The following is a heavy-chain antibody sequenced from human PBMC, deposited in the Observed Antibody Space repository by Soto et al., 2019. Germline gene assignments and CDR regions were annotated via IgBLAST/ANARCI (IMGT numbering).Heavy chain of an antibody. CDR2: ISYGGST. CDR3: ARGILV. J-gene: IGHJ4*02. D-gene: IGHD5-18*01. CDR1: GGSINSGGYC. Sequence: QVQLQESGPGLVKPSQTLSLTCTVSGGSINSGGYCWSWIRQHPGKGLDWIGCISYGGSTAYNPALKRRVTVSVDTSTHQFSLKLTSVTAADTAVYYCARGILVWGQGALITVSS. V-gene: IGHV4-31*03.